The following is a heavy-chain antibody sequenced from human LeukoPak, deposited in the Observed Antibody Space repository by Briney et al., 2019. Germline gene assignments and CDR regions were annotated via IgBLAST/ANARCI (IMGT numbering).Heavy chain of an antibody. CDR1: GFTFSTYS. Sequence: GGSLRLSFTAPGFTFSTYSMTWVRQAPGKGLEWVSSISTRSTYIYYEASMVGRFTISRDNAKNSLYLQMSSLRAEDTAVYYCARIRVGLHDAFDIWGQGTLVTVSS. D-gene: IGHD3-16*01. J-gene: IGHJ3*02. V-gene: IGHV3-21*01. CDR2: ISTRSTYI. CDR3: ARIRVGLHDAFDI.